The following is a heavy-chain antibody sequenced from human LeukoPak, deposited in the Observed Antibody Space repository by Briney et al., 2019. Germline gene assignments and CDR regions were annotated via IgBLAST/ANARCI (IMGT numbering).Heavy chain of an antibody. J-gene: IGHJ4*02. D-gene: IGHD5-12*01. CDR3: ARGYSGYFYY. Sequence: GGSLRLSCAASGLTFSSYWMQWVRQAPGKGLVWVSRIDGDGSSTNYADSVKGRFTISRDNAKNTLYLQMNRLRAEDTAVYYCARGYSGYFYYWGQGTLVTVSS. CDR1: GLTFSSYW. CDR2: IDGDGSST. V-gene: IGHV3-74*01.